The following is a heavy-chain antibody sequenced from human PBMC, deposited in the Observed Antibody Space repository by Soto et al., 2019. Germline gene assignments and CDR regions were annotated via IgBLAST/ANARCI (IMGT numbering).Heavy chain of an antibody. CDR3: ASLSGYGDYHDAFDI. Sequence: GGSLRLSCAASGFTVSSNYMSWVRQAPGKGLEWVSVIYSGGSTYYADSVKGRFTISRDNSKNTLYLQMNSPRAEDTAVYYCASLSGYGDYHDAFDIWGQGTMVTVSS. CDR1: GFTVSSNY. CDR2: IYSGGST. J-gene: IGHJ3*02. D-gene: IGHD4-17*01. V-gene: IGHV3-66*02.